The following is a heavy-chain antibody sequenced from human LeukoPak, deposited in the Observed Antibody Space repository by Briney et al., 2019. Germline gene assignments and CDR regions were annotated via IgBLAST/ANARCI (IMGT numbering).Heavy chain of an antibody. CDR3: ARGGYDFWSGYFGRENTHFDY. Sequence: PGGSLRLSCAASGFTFSSYGMHWVRQAPGKGLEWVAVIWYDGSNKYYADSVKGRFTISRDNSKNTLYLQMNSLRAEDTAVYYCARGGYDFWSGYFGRENTHFDYWGQGTLVTVSS. CDR1: GFTFSSYG. J-gene: IGHJ4*02. CDR2: IWYDGSNK. V-gene: IGHV3-33*01. D-gene: IGHD3-3*01.